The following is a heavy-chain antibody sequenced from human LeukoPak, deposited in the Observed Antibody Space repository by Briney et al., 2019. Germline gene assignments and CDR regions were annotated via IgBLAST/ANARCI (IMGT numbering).Heavy chain of an antibody. J-gene: IGHJ4*02. CDR1: GFTFSSYG. CDR3: AKEGRIAVAHGFDY. V-gene: IGHV3-30*18. CDR2: ISYDGSNK. Sequence: GRSLRLSCAASGFTFSSYGMRWVRQAPGKGLEWVAVISYDGSNKYYADSVKGRFTISRDNSKNTLYLQMNSLRAEDTAVYYCAKEGRIAVAHGFDYWGQGTLVTVSS. D-gene: IGHD6-19*01.